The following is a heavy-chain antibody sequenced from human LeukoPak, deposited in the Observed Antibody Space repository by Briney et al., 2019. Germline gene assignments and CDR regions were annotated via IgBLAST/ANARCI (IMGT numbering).Heavy chain of an antibody. D-gene: IGHD5-12*01. CDR2: IYYSGST. Sequence: SETLSLTCTVSGGSISGSSYYWGWIRQPPGKGLEWIGSIYYSGSTYYNPSLKSRVTISVDTSKNQFSLKLSSVTAADTAVYYCVKTGDSGYVGYWGQGTLVTVSS. V-gene: IGHV4-39*01. CDR3: VKTGDSGYVGY. CDR1: GGSISGSSYY. J-gene: IGHJ4*02.